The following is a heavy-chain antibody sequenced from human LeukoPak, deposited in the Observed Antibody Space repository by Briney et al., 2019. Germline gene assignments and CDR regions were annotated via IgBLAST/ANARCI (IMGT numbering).Heavy chain of an antibody. J-gene: IGHJ5*02. V-gene: IGHV3-23*01. Sequence: GGSLRLSCAASGFTFSSYAMSWVRQAPGKGLEWVSAISGSGGSTYYADSVKGRFTISRDNTKNTLYLQMNSLRAEDTAVYYCAKWDELWFGGRYNWFDPWGQGTLVTVSS. D-gene: IGHD3-10*01. CDR3: AKWDELWFGGRYNWFDP. CDR1: GFTFSSYA. CDR2: ISGSGGST.